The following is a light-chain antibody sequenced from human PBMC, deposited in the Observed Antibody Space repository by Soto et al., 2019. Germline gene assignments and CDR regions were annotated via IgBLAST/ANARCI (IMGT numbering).Light chain of an antibody. Sequence: DIVMTQSPDSLAVSLGERATINCKSSQSVLYSSNNKNHLAWYQHKPGHPPKLLIYWASTRESGVPDRFSGSGSGTDFTLTISSLQAADVAIYYCQQYFSTVLTFGGGTKVDIK. CDR2: WAS. V-gene: IGKV4-1*01. CDR3: QQYFSTVLT. CDR1: QSVLYSSNNKNH. J-gene: IGKJ4*01.